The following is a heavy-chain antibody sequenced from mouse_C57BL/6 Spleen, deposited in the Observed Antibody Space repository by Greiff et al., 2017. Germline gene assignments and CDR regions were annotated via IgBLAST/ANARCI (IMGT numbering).Heavy chain of an antibody. D-gene: IGHD1-1*01. CDR2: IDPETGGT. CDR3: TRASYYGSSYP. CDR1: GYTFTDYE. Sequence: VQLQQSGAELVRPGASVTLSCKASGYTFTDYEMHWVKQTPVHGLEWIGAIDPETGGTAYNQKFKGKAILTADKSSSTAYMELRSLTSEDSAVYYCTRASYYGSSYPWCQGTTLTVSS. V-gene: IGHV1-15*01. J-gene: IGHJ2*01.